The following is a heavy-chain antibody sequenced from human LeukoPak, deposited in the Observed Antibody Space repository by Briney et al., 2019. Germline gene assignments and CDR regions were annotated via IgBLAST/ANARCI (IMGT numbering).Heavy chain of an antibody. CDR1: GDSISSGGYW. CDR2: INHSGST. Sequence: SETLSLTCAVSGDSISSGGYWWSWIRQPPGKGLEWIGEINHSGSTNYNPSLKSRVTISVDTSKNQFSLKLSSVTAADTAVYYCARGADCSGGSCLYYFDYWGQGTLVTVSS. D-gene: IGHD2-15*01. J-gene: IGHJ4*02. CDR3: ARGADCSGGSCLYYFDY. V-gene: IGHV4-34*01.